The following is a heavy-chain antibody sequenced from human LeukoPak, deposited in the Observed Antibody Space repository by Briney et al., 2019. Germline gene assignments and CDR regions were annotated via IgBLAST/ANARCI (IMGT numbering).Heavy chain of an antibody. Sequence: SETLSLTCAVYGGSFSGYYWSWIRQPPGKGLEWIGEINHSGSTNYNPSLKSRVTISVDTSKNQFSPKLSSVTAADTAVYYCARGESYYDFWSGYPPGWFDPWGQGTLVTVSS. CDR3: ARGESYYDFWSGYPPGWFDP. V-gene: IGHV4-34*01. J-gene: IGHJ5*02. D-gene: IGHD3-3*01. CDR1: GGSFSGYY. CDR2: INHSGST.